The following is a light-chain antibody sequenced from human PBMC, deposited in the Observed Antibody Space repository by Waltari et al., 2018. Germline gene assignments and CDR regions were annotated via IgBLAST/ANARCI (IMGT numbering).Light chain of an antibody. Sequence: QSALTQPASVSGSPGQSITISCTGTSSDVGGYNYVSWYPKHPGKAPKFMIYDVSPLPSGVSNRFSGSRSGNTASLTISGLQAEDEADYYCSSYTSSSTWVFGGGTKLTVL. CDR2: DVS. CDR3: SSYTSSSTWV. V-gene: IGLV2-14*01. J-gene: IGLJ3*02. CDR1: SSDVGGYNY.